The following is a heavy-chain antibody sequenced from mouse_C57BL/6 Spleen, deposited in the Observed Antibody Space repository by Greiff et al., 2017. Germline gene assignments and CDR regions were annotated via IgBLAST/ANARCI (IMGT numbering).Heavy chain of an antibody. CDR3: AAREFGLSWFAY. CDR1: GYTFTSYW. CDR2: IDPSDSET. Sequence: QVQLQQPGAELVRPGSSVKLSCKASGYTFTSYWMHWVKQRPIQGLEWIGNIDPSDSETHYNQKFKDKATLTVDKSSSTAYMKLSSLTSEDSAVYYCAAREFGLSWFAYWGQGTLVTVAA. D-gene: IGHD3-1*01. J-gene: IGHJ3*01. V-gene: IGHV1-52*01.